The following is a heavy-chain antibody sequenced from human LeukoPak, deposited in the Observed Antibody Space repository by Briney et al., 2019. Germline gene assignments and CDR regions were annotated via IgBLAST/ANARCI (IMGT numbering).Heavy chain of an antibody. D-gene: IGHD1-1*01. V-gene: IGHV3-23*01. J-gene: IGHJ6*02. CDR2: ISSAGGNT. CDR3: AKASPGGTRYGMDV. Sequence: GGSLRLSCAASGFTFSINAMSWVRQAPGKGLEWVSGISSAGGNTYYADSVKGRFTISRDNSKNTLYLQLNSLRAEDTAIYYCAKASPGGTRYGMDVWGQGTTVTVSS. CDR1: GFTFSINA.